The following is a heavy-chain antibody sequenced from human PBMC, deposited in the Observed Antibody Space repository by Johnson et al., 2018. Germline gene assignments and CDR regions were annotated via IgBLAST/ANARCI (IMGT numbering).Heavy chain of an antibody. CDR1: GFSFSDYY. V-gene: IGHV3-11*01. Sequence: QVQLVQSGGGLVKPGGSLRLSCAASGFSFSDYYMTWIRQAPGKGLAWVSYISSSGNTIYYADSVKGRFTISRDNAKNSLYLQMNSLRAEDTAVYYCARDKNSNYYYYGVDVWGQGTTVTVSS. CDR2: ISSSGNTI. J-gene: IGHJ6*02. CDR3: ARDKNSNYYYYGVDV. D-gene: IGHD4-11*01.